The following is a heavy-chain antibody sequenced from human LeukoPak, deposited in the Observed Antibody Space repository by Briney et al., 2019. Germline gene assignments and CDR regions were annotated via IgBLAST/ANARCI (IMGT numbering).Heavy chain of an antibody. J-gene: IGHJ4*02. CDR3: GYGGGLDY. Sequence: PSETLSLTCTVSGGSISSSSYYWGWLRQPPGKGLEWIGSIYYSGSTYYNPSLKSRVTISVDTSKNQFSLKLSSVTAADTAVYYCGYGGGLDYWGQGTLATVSS. D-gene: IGHD4/OR15-4a*01. V-gene: IGHV4-39*01. CDR1: GGSISSSSYY. CDR2: IYYSGST.